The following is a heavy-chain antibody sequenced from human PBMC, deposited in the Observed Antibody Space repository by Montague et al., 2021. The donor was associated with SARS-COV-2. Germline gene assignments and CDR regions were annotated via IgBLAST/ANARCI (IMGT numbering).Heavy chain of an antibody. J-gene: IGHJ6*02. CDR3: ARGGYYDSSGYSLLYYYYGMDV. D-gene: IGHD3-22*01. Sequence: TLSLTCTVAGGSISSGRYDWSWIRQHPGKGLEWIGYIYYSGSTYYNPSLKSRVTISVDTSKNQFSLKLSSVTAADTAVYYCARGGYYDSSGYSLLYYYYGMDVWGQGTTVTVSS. V-gene: IGHV4-31*03. CDR1: GGSISSGRYD. CDR2: IYYSGST.